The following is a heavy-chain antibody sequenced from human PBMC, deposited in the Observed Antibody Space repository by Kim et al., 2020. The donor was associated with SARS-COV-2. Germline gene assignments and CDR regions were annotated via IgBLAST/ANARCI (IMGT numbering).Heavy chain of an antibody. CDR3: ATNRAGSYYNHGMDV. CDR2: IHSDGGT. V-gene: IGHV3-53*01. CDR1: GFTVSSNS. Sequence: GGSLRLSCAASGFTVSSNSMSWVRQAPGKGLEWVSVIHSDGGTNYADSVKGRFTISRDNSKNTLYFQMNTLRAEDTAVYYCATNRAGSYYNHGMDVWGQGTTVTVSS. D-gene: IGHD3-10*01. J-gene: IGHJ6*02.